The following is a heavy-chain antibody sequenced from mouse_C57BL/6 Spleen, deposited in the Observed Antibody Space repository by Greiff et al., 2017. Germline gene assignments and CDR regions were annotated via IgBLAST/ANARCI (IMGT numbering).Heavy chain of an antibody. Sequence: QVQLKESGAELARPGASVKLSCKASGYTFTSYGISWVKQRTGQGLEWIGEIYPRSGNTYYNEKFKGKATLTADKSSSTAYMELRSLTSEDSAVYFCARSGELRPLYFYAMDYWGQGTSVTVSS. V-gene: IGHV1-81*01. CDR3: ARSGELRPLYFYAMDY. CDR2: IYPRSGNT. D-gene: IGHD3-2*02. J-gene: IGHJ4*01. CDR1: GYTFTSYG.